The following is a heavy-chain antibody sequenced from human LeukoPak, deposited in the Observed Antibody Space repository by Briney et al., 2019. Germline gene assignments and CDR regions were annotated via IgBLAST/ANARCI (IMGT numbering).Heavy chain of an antibody. J-gene: IGHJ3*02. V-gene: IGHV1-69*13. CDR3: ARTPLLWFGELLPQGDAFDI. CDR1: GYTFTSHD. CDR2: IIPIFGTA. D-gene: IGHD3-10*01. Sequence: SVKVSCKASGYTFTSHDINWVRQATGQGLEWMGGIIPIFGTANYAQKFQGRVTITADESTSTAYMELSSLRSEDTAVYYCARTPLLWFGELLPQGDAFDIWGQGTMVTVSS.